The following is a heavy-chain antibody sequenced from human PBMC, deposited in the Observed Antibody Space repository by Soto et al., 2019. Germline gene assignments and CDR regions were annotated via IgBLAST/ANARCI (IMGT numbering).Heavy chain of an antibody. CDR3: AKDGDTLEMATRPDGFDY. J-gene: IGHJ4*02. V-gene: IGHV3-30*18. CDR1: GFYG. Sequence: QVQLVESGGGVVQPGRSLRLSCAASGFYGMHWVRQAPGKGLEWVAVISYDGSNKYYADSVKGRFTISRDNSKNTLYLQMNSLRAEDTAVYYCAKDGDTLEMATRPDGFDYWGQGTLVTVSS. D-gene: IGHD5-12*01. CDR2: ISYDGSNK.